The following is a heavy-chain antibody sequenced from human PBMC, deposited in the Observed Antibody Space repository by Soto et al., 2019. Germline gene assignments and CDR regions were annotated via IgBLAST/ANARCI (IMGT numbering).Heavy chain of an antibody. CDR1: GGSFSTYY. V-gene: IGHV4-59*01. D-gene: IGHD6-13*01. J-gene: IGHJ5*02. CDR2: IYYSGST. Sequence: SETLSLTCTVSGGSFSTYYWSWIRQPPGKGLEWIGYIYYSGSTNYNPSLKSRVTISVDTSKNQFSLKLSSVTAADTAVYYCARGPPLAAAARGSWFDPWGQGTLVTVSS. CDR3: ARGPPLAAAARGSWFDP.